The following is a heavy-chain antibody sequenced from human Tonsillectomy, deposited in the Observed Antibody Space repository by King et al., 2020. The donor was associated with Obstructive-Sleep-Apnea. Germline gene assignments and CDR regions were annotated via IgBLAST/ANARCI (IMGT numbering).Heavy chain of an antibody. D-gene: IGHD3-16*01. J-gene: IGHJ3*02. CDR1: GFTFDDYA. V-gene: IGHV3-9*01. CDR2: IKWNSGNI. Sequence: VQLVESGGGLVQPGRSLRLSCAGSGFTFDDYAMHWVRQTPGKGLEWVSGIKWNSGNIAYADSVKGRFTISRDNAKNSLYLQMNSLRAEDTALYYCVKDRAGGVPDAFDIWGQGTMVTVFS. CDR3: VKDRAGGVPDAFDI.